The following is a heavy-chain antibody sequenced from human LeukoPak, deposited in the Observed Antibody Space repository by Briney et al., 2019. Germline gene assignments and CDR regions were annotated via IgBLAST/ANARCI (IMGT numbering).Heavy chain of an antibody. CDR2: ISAYNGNT. V-gene: IGHV1-18*01. D-gene: IGHD3-3*01. CDR3: ARERKYYDFWSGYYNPLDY. CDR1: GYTFTSYG. J-gene: IGHJ4*02. Sequence: GASVRVSCKASGYTFTSYGISGVRQAPGQGLEWMGWISAYNGNTNYAQKLQGRVTMTTDTSTSTAYMELRSLRSDDTAVYYCARERKYYDFWSGYYNPLDYWGQGTLVTVSS.